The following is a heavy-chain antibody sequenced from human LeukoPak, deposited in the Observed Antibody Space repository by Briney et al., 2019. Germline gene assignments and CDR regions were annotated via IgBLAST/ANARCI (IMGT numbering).Heavy chain of an antibody. CDR2: INHSGST. CDR1: GGSFSGYY. D-gene: IGHD6-6*01. V-gene: IGHV4-34*01. Sequence: PSETLSLTCAVYGGSFSGYYWSWIRQPPGKGLEWIGEINHSGSTNYNPSLKSRVTISVDTSKNQFSLKLSSVTAADTAVYYCARRARIAARPGAFDIWGQGTMVTVSS. J-gene: IGHJ3*02. CDR3: ARRARIAARPGAFDI.